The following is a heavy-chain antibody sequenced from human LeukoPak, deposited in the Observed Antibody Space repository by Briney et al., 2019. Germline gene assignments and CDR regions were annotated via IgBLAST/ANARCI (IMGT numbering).Heavy chain of an antibody. CDR3: ARTHLTVTTQGSHNYYYYYMDV. CDR2: IIPIFGTA. J-gene: IGHJ6*03. Sequence: ASVKVSCKASGGTFSSYAISWVRQAPGQGLEWMGGIIPIFGTANYAQKFQGRVTITADKSTSTAYMELSSLRSEDTAVYYCARTHLTVTTQGSHNYYYYYMDVWGKGTTVTVSS. D-gene: IGHD4-17*01. V-gene: IGHV1-69*06. CDR1: GGTFSSYA.